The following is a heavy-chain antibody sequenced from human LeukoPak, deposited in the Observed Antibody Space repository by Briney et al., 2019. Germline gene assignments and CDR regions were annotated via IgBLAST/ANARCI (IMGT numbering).Heavy chain of an antibody. Sequence: GRSLRLSCAASGFTFSSYAMHWVRQAPGKGLEWVAVISYDGSNKYYADSVKGRFTISRDNSKNTLYLQMNSLRAEDTAVYFCAKYGSYNYYDRSPDYWGQGTLVTVSS. CDR2: ISYDGSNK. D-gene: IGHD3-22*01. V-gene: IGHV3-30-3*02. J-gene: IGHJ4*02. CDR3: AKYGSYNYYDRSPDY. CDR1: GFTFSSYA.